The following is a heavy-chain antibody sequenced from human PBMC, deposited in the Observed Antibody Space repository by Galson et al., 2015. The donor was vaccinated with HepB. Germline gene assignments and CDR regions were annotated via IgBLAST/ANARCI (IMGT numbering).Heavy chain of an antibody. J-gene: IGHJ5*02. CDR2: ISGSGGST. V-gene: IGHV3-23*01. CDR3: ARAVAGTHWLDP. CDR1: GFTFSSYA. Sequence: SLRLSCAASGFTFSSYAMSWVRQAPGKGLEWVSAISGSGGSTYYADSVKGRFTISRDNSKNTLYLQMNSLRVGDTAVYYCARAVAGTHWLDPWGQGTLVTVSS. D-gene: IGHD6-19*01.